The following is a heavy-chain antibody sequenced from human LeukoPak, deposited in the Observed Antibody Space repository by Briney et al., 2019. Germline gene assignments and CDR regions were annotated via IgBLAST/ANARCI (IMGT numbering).Heavy chain of an antibody. CDR3: AKEYSSGWYIIDY. J-gene: IGHJ4*02. CDR2: ISGSGGST. V-gene: IGHV3-23*01. Sequence: GGSLRLSCAASGFTFSSNAMSWVRQAPGKGLEWVSAISGSGGSTYYADSVKGRFTISRDQSKNTLYLQMNSLRAEDTAVYYCAKEYSSGWYIIDYWGQGTLVTVSS. CDR1: GFTFSSNA. D-gene: IGHD6-19*01.